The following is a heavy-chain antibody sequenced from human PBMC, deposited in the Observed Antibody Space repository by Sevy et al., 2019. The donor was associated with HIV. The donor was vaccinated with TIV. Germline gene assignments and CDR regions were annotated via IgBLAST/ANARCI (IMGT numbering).Heavy chain of an antibody. CDR1: GFTFSSYS. CDR3: ASGWESITMVRGGDFDY. CDR2: ISSSSSTI. J-gene: IGHJ4*02. Sequence: GGSLRLSCAASGFTFSSYSMNWVRQAPGKGLEWVSYISSSSSTIYYADSVKGRFTISRDNAKNSLYLQMNSLRAEDTAVYYCASGWESITMVRGGDFDYWGQGTLVTVSS. V-gene: IGHV3-48*01. D-gene: IGHD3-10*01.